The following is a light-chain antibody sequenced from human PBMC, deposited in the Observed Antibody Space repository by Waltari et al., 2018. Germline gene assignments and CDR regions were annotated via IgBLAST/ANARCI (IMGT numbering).Light chain of an antibody. CDR3: QQYGSSPIT. CDR2: DAS. V-gene: IGKV3-20*01. J-gene: IGKJ5*01. Sequence: EVVLTQSPGTLSLSPGERATLSCRASQTVSLSYLAWYQQKPGQSPRLLIYDASRRATGIPDRFTGSGSGTGFTLTISRLEPEDFAVYYCQQYGSSPITFGQGTRLEIK. CDR1: QTVSLSY.